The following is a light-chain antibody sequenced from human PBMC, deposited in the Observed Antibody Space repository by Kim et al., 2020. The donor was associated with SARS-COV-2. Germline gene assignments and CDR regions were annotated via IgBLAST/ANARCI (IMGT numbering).Light chain of an antibody. Sequence: SYELTQPPSVSVSPGQTASITCSGDKLGDKYACWYQQKPGQSPVLVIYQDSKRPSGIPERFSGSNSGNTDTLTMSGTQPMDEADYYCQAWVSSTEVFGTG. CDR1: KLGDKY. V-gene: IGLV3-1*01. J-gene: IGLJ1*01. CDR2: QDS. CDR3: QAWVSSTEV.